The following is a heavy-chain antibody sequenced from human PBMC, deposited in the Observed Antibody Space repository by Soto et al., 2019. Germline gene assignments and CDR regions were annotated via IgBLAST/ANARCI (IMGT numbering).Heavy chain of an antibody. V-gene: IGHV4-59*08. CDR1: GCTISSWY. J-gene: IGHJ4*02. Sequence: SETLSLTCTFSGCTISSWYWSWIRQPPGKGLEWIGYIYYSGSTNCNPSLKSRVTISVDTSKNQFSLKLSSVTAADTAVYYCARRYGSAIDYWGQGTLVTVSS. D-gene: IGHD1-26*01. CDR3: ARRYGSAIDY. CDR2: IYYSGST.